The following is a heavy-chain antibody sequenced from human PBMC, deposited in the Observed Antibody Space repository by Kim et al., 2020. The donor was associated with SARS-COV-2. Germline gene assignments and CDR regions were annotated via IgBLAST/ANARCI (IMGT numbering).Heavy chain of an antibody. CDR1: GGSISSYY. V-gene: IGHV4-59*01. D-gene: IGHD5-12*01. J-gene: IGHJ3*02. Sequence: SETLSLTCTVSGGSISSYYWSWIRQPPGKGLEWIGYIYYSGSTNYNPSLKSRVTISVDTSKNQFSLKLSSVTAADTAVYYCARDHGIPPKRWLQTQPHHDAFDIWGQGTMVTVSS. CDR3: ARDHGIPPKRWLQTQPHHDAFDI. CDR2: IYYSGST.